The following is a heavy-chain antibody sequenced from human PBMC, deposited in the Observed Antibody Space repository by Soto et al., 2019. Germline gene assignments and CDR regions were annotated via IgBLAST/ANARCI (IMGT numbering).Heavy chain of an antibody. CDR3: ARYLIGIAAAGTWYYYYGMDV. V-gene: IGHV4-59*01. D-gene: IGHD6-13*01. Sequence: SETLSLTCTVSGGSISSYYWSWIRQPPGKGLEWIGYIYYSGSTNYNPSLKSRVTISVDTSKNQFSLKLSSVTAADTAVYYCARYLIGIAAAGTWYYYYGMDVWGQGTTVTVSS. J-gene: IGHJ6*02. CDR2: IYYSGST. CDR1: GGSISSYY.